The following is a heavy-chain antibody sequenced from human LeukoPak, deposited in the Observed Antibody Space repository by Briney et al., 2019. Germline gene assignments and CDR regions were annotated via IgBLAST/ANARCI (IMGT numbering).Heavy chain of an antibody. D-gene: IGHD5-12*01. CDR3: ARRQYSGYDFDF. J-gene: IGHJ4*02. V-gene: IGHV5-51*01. CDR1: GYIFTNYW. Sequence: GESRKISCQASGYIFTNYWIGWVRQMPGKGLEWMGSIYPRDSDTRYSPSFQGQVTVSADKSISTAYLQWNTLEASDTAMYYCARRQYSGYDFDFWGQGTLVTVSS. CDR2: IYPRDSDT.